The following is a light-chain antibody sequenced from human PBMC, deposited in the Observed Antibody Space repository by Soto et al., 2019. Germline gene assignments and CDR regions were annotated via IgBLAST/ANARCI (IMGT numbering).Light chain of an antibody. V-gene: IGKV1-33*01. J-gene: IGKJ5*01. CDR1: QDISNY. CDR3: QQSDGLPTT. Sequence: DIQMTQSPSSLSASVGDRVTITCRASQDISNYLNWYQQRPGKAPKLLIYDASNLERGVPSRFSGTRSGTLFTFAITSLQPEDVATYSCQQSDGLPTTFGQGTRLEI. CDR2: DAS.